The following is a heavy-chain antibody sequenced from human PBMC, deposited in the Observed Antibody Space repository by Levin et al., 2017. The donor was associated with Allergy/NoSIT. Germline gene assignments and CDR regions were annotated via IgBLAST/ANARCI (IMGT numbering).Heavy chain of an antibody. J-gene: IGHJ3*02. Sequence: SCAASGFTFSDYYMSWIRQAPGKGLEWVSYISSSGSTIYYADSVKGRFTISRDNAKNSLYLQMNSLRAEGTAVYYCARDRETTVTTDAFDIWGQGTMVTVSS. D-gene: IGHD4-17*01. CDR2: ISSSGSTI. V-gene: IGHV3-11*01. CDR1: GFTFSDYY. CDR3: ARDRETTVTTDAFDI.